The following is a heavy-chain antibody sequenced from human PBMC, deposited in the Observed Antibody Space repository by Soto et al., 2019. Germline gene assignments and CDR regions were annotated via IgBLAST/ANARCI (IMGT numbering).Heavy chain of an antibody. J-gene: IGHJ4*02. D-gene: IGHD1-1*01. CDR1: GFTFSAYW. CDR2: ISDDGSTA. V-gene: IGHV3-74*01. Sequence: SWAVSGFTFSAYWMHSVLQVPGKGLTWVSRISDDGSTATYADSVKGRFVISRDNAKNSLYLEMNTLRADDSGLYYCARGPRVSSTGTGAHWGRGTLVTISS. CDR3: ARGPRVSSTGTGAH.